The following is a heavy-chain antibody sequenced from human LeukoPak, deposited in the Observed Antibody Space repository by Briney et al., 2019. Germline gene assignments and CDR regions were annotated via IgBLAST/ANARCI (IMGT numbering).Heavy chain of an antibody. D-gene: IGHD3-3*01. J-gene: IGHJ3*02. CDR1: GYSISSGYY. V-gene: IGHV4-38-2*02. CDR3: ARDLAYYDFWSGYPPLDAFDI. CDR2: IYHSGST. Sequence: SETLSLTCTVSGYSISSGYYWGWIRQPPGKGLEWIGSIYHSGSTYYNPSLKIRVTISVDTSKNQFSLKLSSVTAADTAVYYCARDLAYYDFWSGYPPLDAFDIWGQGTMVTVSS.